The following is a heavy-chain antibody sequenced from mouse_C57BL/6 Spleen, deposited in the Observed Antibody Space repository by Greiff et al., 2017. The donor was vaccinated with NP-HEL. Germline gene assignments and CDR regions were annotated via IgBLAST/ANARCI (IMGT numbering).Heavy chain of an antibody. J-gene: IGHJ3*01. CDR2: IDPSDSYT. CDR1: GYTFTSYW. D-gene: IGHD2-5*01. CDR3: ARSEAPDYSNPGAWFAY. V-gene: IGHV1-69*01. Sequence: QVQLKQPGAELVMPGASVKLSCKASGYTFTSYWMHWVKQRPGQGLEWIGEIDPSDSYTNYNQKFKGKSTLTVDKSSSTAYMQLSSLTSEDSAVYYCARSEAPDYSNPGAWFAYWGQGTLVTVSA.